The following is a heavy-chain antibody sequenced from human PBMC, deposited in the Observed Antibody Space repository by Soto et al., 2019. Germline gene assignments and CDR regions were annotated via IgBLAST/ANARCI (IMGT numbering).Heavy chain of an antibody. V-gene: IGHV1-2*02. CDR2: INPHSGDT. Sequence: QVQLVQSGAEVKNPGASVKVSCKTSGDTFTGYYMHWVRQAPGQGLEWMGWINPHSGDTDYAQTFQGRVTMTRDTSISTAYMELSRLRSNDTAFYYCARGYSTGSYSSVFFDYWGQGTLVTVSS. CDR3: ARGYSTGSYSSVFFDY. D-gene: IGHD6-19*01. J-gene: IGHJ4*02. CDR1: GDTFTGYY.